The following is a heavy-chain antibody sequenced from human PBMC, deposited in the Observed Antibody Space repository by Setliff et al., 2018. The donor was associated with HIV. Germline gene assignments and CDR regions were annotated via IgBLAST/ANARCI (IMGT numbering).Heavy chain of an antibody. J-gene: IGHJ4*02. D-gene: IGHD3-10*01. Sequence: SGGSLRLSCAASGFTFSDYYMSWIRQAPGKGLEWVSTISGSGGSTYYADSVKGRFTISRDNSKNTLYLQMNSLRAEDTAVYYCANPETPMVRGVITVWGQGTLVTVSS. CDR2: ISGSGGST. CDR3: ANPETPMVRGVITV. V-gene: IGHV3-23*01. CDR1: GFTFSDYY.